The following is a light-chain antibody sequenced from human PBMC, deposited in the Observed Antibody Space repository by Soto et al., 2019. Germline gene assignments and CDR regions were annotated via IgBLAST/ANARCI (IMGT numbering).Light chain of an antibody. V-gene: IGKV3-20*01. CDR1: QAISSN. J-gene: IGKJ4*01. CDR3: HQYGSSPLT. CDR2: GAS. Sequence: IVMTHSPATLSVTGGERAALSFRANQAISSNLAWYQQKPGQAPRLLIYGASTRANGIPDRFSGSGSGTDFTLTISRLEPEDFAVYYCHQYGSSPLTFGGGTKVDIK.